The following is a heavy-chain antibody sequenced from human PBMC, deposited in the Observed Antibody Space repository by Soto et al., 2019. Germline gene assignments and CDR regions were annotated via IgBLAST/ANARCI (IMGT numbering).Heavy chain of an antibody. Sequence: QVQLVQSGAEVKKPGSSVKVSCKASGGTFSSYTISWVRQAPGQGLEWMGRIIPILGIANYAQKFQGRVTITADKSTSTAYMELSSLRSEDTAVYYCARNGEYSGYDWSFWGQGTLVTVS. D-gene: IGHD5-12*01. CDR3: ARNGEYSGYDWSF. CDR1: GGTFSSYT. CDR2: IIPILGIA. J-gene: IGHJ4*02. V-gene: IGHV1-69*02.